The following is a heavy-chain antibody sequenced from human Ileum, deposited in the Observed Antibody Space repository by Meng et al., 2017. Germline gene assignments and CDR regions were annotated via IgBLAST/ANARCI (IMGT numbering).Heavy chain of an antibody. CDR2: IYSGGST. CDR1: GFTVSGNY. J-gene: IGHJ4*02. V-gene: IGHV3-53*02. Sequence: EEERLETGGGLNQPEVSLSLSCAASGFTVSGNYMSWVRQAPGKGLEWVSVIYSGGSTYYADSVKGRFTISRDNSRNTLYLQMNSLRADDTAAYYCVREQYESRGHWGQGTLVTVSS. D-gene: IGHD3-22*01. CDR3: VREQYESRGH.